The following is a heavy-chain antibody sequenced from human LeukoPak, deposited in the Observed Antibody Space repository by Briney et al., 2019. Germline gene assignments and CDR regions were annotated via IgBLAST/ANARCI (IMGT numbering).Heavy chain of an antibody. Sequence: PSETLSLTCTVSGGSISSYCWSWIRQPPGKGLEWIGYIFYSGSTNYNPSLKSRVTISVDTSKNQFSLKLSSVTAADTAVYYCARTNYYDSSGYSERKYYFDYWGQGTLVTVSS. V-gene: IGHV4-59*01. CDR3: ARTNYYDSSGYSERKYYFDY. CDR2: IFYSGST. D-gene: IGHD3-22*01. CDR1: GGSISSYC. J-gene: IGHJ4*02.